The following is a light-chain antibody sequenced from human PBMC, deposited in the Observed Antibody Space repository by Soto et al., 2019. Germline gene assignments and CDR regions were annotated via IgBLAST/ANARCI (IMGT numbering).Light chain of an antibody. CDR3: QQYGSSPLIT. V-gene: IGKV3-20*01. Sequence: EIVLTQYPGTLSLSPGQRATLSCRASQRLSASDIAWYQQKPGQAPKFLIYGVSSRATGIPDRFSGSGSGTDFTLTISRLEPEDFAVYHCQQYGSSPLITFGQGTRLENK. J-gene: IGKJ5*01. CDR2: GVS. CDR1: QRLSASD.